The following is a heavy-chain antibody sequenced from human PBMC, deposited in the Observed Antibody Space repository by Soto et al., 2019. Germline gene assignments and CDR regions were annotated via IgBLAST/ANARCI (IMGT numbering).Heavy chain of an antibody. V-gene: IGHV3-23*01. CDR2: ISGSGGSA. J-gene: IGHJ4*02. Sequence: EVQLLESGGGLVQPGGSLRLSCAASRFTFSTYAMSWVRQAPGKGLDRVSEISGSGGSADYADSVKGRFTISRDNSKNTLFLQMNSLRAEDTAVYYCAKARFMTTMTTLPYYYFDHWGQGSLVTVSS. CDR3: AKARFMTTMTTLPYYYFDH. CDR1: RFTFSTYA. D-gene: IGHD4-17*01.